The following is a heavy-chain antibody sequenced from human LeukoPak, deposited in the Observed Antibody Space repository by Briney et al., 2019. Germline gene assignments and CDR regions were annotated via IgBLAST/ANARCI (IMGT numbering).Heavy chain of an antibody. CDR2: INPKSGGT. J-gene: IGHJ4*02. D-gene: IGHD5-24*01. CDR3: AKAGAEGYNLFSF. CDR1: GYTFTSYG. Sequence: GASVTASCKASGYTFTSYGTSWVRQAPGQGLEWMGRINPKSGGTDYAQKFQGRVTMTTDTSISTAYIDLNRLTSDDTATYYCAKAGAEGYNLFSFWGQGTPVTVSS. V-gene: IGHV1-2*02.